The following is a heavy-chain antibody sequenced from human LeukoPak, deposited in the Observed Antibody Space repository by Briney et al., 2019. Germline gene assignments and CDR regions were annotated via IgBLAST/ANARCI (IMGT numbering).Heavy chain of an antibody. D-gene: IGHD3-10*01. CDR2: ILEDGTIQ. J-gene: IGHJ4*02. V-gene: IGHV3-30*04. Sequence: GGSLRPSCAASGFTFRNYMMHWVRQAPGKGLDWVAVILEDGTIQHYADSVKGRFTISRDNSRNTVFLQMNTLRGEDAAIYYCARVQGGGFRTADFWGQGTVVTVSS. CDR1: GFTFRNYM. CDR3: ARVQGGGFRTADF.